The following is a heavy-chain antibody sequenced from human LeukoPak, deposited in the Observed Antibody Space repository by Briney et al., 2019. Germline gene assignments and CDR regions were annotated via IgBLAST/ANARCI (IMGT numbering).Heavy chain of an antibody. V-gene: IGHV4-61*02. J-gene: IGHJ5*01. D-gene: IGHD3-10*01. Sequence: TSQTLSLTCTVSGGSISSGSYYWSWIRQPAGKGLEWIGRIYSRGSTNYNPSLKSRVTMSVDTSKNQFSLKLSSVTAADTAVYYCATDGMVRGPDAWFDSWGQGTLVTVSS. CDR3: ATDGMVRGPDAWFDS. CDR2: IYSRGST. CDR1: GGSISSGSYY.